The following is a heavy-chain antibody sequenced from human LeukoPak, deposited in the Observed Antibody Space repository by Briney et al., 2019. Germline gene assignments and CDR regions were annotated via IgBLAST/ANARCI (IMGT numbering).Heavy chain of an antibody. CDR2: IYYSGST. CDR1: GGSISSSSYY. CDR3: ARSPLWFGEFSYNWFDP. V-gene: IGHV4-39*07. J-gene: IGHJ5*02. Sequence: SETLSLTCTVSGGSISSSSYYWGWIRQPPGKGLEWIGSIYYSGSTYYNPSLKSRVTISVDTSKNQFSLKLSSVTAADTAVYYCARSPLWFGEFSYNWFDPWGQGTLVTVSS. D-gene: IGHD3-10*01.